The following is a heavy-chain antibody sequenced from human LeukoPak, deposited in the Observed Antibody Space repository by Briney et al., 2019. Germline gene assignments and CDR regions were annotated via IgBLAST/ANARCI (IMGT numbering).Heavy chain of an antibody. CDR3: AKGGHDFNPFYW. Sequence: GGSLRLSCVASGFTFSTYAMGWVRQAPGKGLEWVSSIKGGGGDPFYADSVKGRFTISRDNSKSTLFLQLNSLRADDTAVYYCAKGGHDFNPFYWWGQGTLVTVSS. J-gene: IGHJ4*02. CDR2: IKGGGGDP. D-gene: IGHD2-21*02. CDR1: GFTFSTYA. V-gene: IGHV3-23*01.